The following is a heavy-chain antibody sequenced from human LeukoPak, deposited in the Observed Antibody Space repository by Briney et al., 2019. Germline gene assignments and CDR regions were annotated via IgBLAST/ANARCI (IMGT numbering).Heavy chain of an antibody. Sequence: SDTLSPTCAVSGYSISSNNWWGWIRQPPGKGLEWIGYIYYSGSTYYNPSLKSRLTMSVDTSKNQFSLKLSSVTAVDTAVYYCARNLGRRYFDLWGRGTLVTVSS. CDR1: GYSISSNNW. CDR2: IYYSGST. V-gene: IGHV4-28*01. D-gene: IGHD3-16*01. J-gene: IGHJ2*01. CDR3: ARNLGRRYFDL.